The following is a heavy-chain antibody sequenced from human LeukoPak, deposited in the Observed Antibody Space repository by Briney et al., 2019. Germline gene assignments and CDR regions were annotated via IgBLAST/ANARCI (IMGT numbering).Heavy chain of an antibody. CDR1: GGSFSGYY. Sequence: PSETLSLTCAVYGGSFSGYYWSWIRQPPGKGLEWIGEINHSGSTNYNPSLKSRVTISVDTSKNQFSLKLSSVTAADTAVYYCARCIAAAGYYFDYWGQGTLVTVSS. CDR3: ARCIAAAGYYFDY. CDR2: INHSGST. D-gene: IGHD6-13*01. J-gene: IGHJ4*02. V-gene: IGHV4-34*01.